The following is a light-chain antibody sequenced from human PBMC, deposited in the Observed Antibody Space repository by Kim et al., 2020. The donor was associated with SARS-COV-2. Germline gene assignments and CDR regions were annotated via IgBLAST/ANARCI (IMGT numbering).Light chain of an antibody. CDR2: QDS. Sequence: GSPGQTASITCSGDKLGDKYACWYQQKPGQSPVLVIYQDSKRPSGIPGRFSGSNSGNTATLTISGTQAMDEADYYCQAWDSSTAVFGGGTQLTVL. CDR1: KLGDKY. CDR3: QAWDSSTAV. V-gene: IGLV3-1*01. J-gene: IGLJ2*01.